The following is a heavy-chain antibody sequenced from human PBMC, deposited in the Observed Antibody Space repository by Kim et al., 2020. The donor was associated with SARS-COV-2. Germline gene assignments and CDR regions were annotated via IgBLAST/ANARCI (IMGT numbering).Heavy chain of an antibody. CDR2: IKSKTDGGTT. J-gene: IGHJ4*02. V-gene: IGHV3-15*01. CDR3: ITASYGWFGER. CDR1: GFTFSNAW. D-gene: IGHD3-10*01. Sequence: GGSLRLSCAVSGFTFSNAWMSWVRQAPGKGLEWVGRIKSKTDGGTTEYAAPVKGRFTSSRDDSKNTLYLQMDSLKTEDTVMYYCITASYGWFGERWGQGTLVTVSS.